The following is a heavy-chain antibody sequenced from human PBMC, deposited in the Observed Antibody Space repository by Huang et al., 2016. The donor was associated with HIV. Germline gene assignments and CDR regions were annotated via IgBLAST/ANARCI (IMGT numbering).Heavy chain of an antibody. Sequence: QMQLQQRGAGLLKPSETLSLTCGVSGGSFTGNYLTWIRQAPGKGLEWIGEVNDSGATNSNPYLNGRVTISLDKSNREVSLNLRSVTAADTAVYYCARQWTILEWLLGLDVWGQGTTVIVSS. V-gene: IGHV4-34*02. CDR1: GGSFTGNY. D-gene: IGHD3-3*01. J-gene: IGHJ6*02. CDR2: VNDSGAT. CDR3: ARQWTILEWLLGLDV.